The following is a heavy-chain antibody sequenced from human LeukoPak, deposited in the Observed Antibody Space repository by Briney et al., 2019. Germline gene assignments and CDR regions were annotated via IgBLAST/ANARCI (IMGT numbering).Heavy chain of an antibody. CDR3: ARDEGGGSYYSFDY. CDR1: GFSLSINY. CDR2: IYSGGST. Sequence: GGSLRLSCAASGFSLSINYMSWVRQAPGKGLGWVSVIYSGGSTYYADSVKGRFTISRDNSKNTLYLQMNSLRAEDTAVYYCARDEGGGSYYSFDYWGQGTLVTVSS. V-gene: IGHV3-66*02. J-gene: IGHJ4*02. D-gene: IGHD1-26*01.